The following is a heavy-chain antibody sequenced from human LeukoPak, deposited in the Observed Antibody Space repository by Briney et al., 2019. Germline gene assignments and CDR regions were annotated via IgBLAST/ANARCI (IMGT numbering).Heavy chain of an antibody. V-gene: IGHV3-21*01. CDR2: LSTSSSYI. J-gene: IGHJ6*03. Sequence: GVLSLSFAASGFTFNSYGMNWVRQAPGSGLEWVSCLSTSSSYIYYADSVKGRLTISRDNAKNSLYLQMNSLRAEDTAVYYCATTVSGWIVGPMDVWGKGTTVTVSS. CDR1: GFTFNSYG. D-gene: IGHD6-19*01. CDR3: ATTVSGWIVGPMDV.